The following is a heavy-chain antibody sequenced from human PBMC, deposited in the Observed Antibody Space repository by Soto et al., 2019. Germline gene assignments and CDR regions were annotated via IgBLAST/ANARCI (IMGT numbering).Heavy chain of an antibody. J-gene: IGHJ6*02. CDR1: GYSFTSYW. CDR2: IDPSDSYT. V-gene: IGHV5-10-1*01. D-gene: IGHD6-19*01. CDR3: ARPHSSGWNYYYGMDV. Sequence: GESLKISCKGSGYSFTSYWISWVRQMPGKGLEWMGRIDPSDSYTNYSPSFQGHVTISADKSISTAYLQWSSLKASDTAMYYCARPHSSGWNYYYGMDVWGQGTTVTVSS.